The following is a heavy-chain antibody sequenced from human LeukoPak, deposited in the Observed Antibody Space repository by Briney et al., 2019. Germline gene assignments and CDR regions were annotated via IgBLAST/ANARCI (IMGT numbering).Heavy chain of an antibody. CDR3: ASAWPYYYYMDV. CDR2: ISSSSSYI. Sequence: GGSLRLSCAASGFTFSSYSMNWVRQAPGKGLEWVSSISSSSSYIYYADSVKGRFTISRDNAKNSLYLQMNSLRAEDTAVYYCASAWPYYYYMDVWGKGTTVTVSS. J-gene: IGHJ6*03. CDR1: GFTFSSYS. V-gene: IGHV3-21*01.